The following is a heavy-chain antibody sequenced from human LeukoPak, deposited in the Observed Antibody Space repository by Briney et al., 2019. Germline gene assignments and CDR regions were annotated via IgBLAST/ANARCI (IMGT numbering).Heavy chain of an antibody. J-gene: IGHJ4*02. D-gene: IGHD6-19*01. CDR3: ARVKRVAVAGAGPFDH. V-gene: IGHV1-46*01. Sequence: GASVKVSCKSSVYTLTSYYMHWVRHAPGQGLVWMGIINPSGWNTRYAQKFQGRVTMTRDTTTSTVYMELSRLRTEDTAVYYCARVKRVAVAGAGPFDHWGQGTLVTVSS. CDR2: INPSGWNT. CDR1: VYTLTSYY.